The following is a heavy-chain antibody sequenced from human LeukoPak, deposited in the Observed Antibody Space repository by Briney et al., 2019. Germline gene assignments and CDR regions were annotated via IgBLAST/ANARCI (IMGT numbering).Heavy chain of an antibody. D-gene: IGHD2-2*01. J-gene: IGHJ5*02. CDR2: ISSSSSYI. CDR1: GFTFSSYS. V-gene: IGHV3-21*01. CDR3: AREATVNIVVVPAPNWFDP. Sequence: GGSLRLSCAASGFTFSSYSMNWVRQAPGKGLEWVSSISSSSSYIYYADSVKGRFTTSRDNAKNSLYLQMNSLRAEDTAVYYCAREATVNIVVVPAPNWFDPWGQGTLVTVSS.